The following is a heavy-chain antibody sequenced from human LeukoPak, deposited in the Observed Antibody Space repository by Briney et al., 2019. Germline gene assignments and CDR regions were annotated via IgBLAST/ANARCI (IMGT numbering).Heavy chain of an antibody. CDR3: ARDPLYTNSPPSYFDY. V-gene: IGHV3-30-3*01. Sequence: GGSLRLSSAASGFTFSSYAMNWVRQAPGKGLEWVAIISYDGTNKDYADSVKGRFTISRDNSRNTLYLQMNSLRAEDTAVYHCARDPLYTNSPPSYFDYWGQGTLVTVSS. CDR2: ISYDGTNK. D-gene: IGHD2-2*02. CDR1: GFTFSSYA. J-gene: IGHJ4*02.